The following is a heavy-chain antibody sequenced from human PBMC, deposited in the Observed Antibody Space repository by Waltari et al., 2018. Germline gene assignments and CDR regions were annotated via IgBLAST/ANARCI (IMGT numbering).Heavy chain of an antibody. V-gene: IGHV4-34*01. CDR2: INHSGRT. D-gene: IGHD6-13*01. J-gene: IGHJ4*02. CDR1: GGSFSGYY. CDR3: ARDVYSSSWYYFDY. Sequence: QVQLQQWGAGLLKPSETLSLTCAVYGGSFSGYYWSWIRQPPGKGLEWIGEINHSGRTNYNPSLKSRVTVSVDTSKNQFSLKLSSVTAADTAVYYCARDVYSSSWYYFDYWGQGTLVTVSS.